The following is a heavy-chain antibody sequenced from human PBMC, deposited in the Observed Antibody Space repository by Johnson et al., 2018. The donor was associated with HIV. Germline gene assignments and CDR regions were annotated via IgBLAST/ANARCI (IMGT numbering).Heavy chain of an antibody. CDR1: GFTFSSYA. V-gene: IGHV3-23*04. J-gene: IGHJ3*02. Sequence: VQLVESGGGVVQPGRSLRLSCAASGFTFSSYAMHWVRQAPGKGLEWVSAISGSGGSTYYADSVKGRFTISRDNSKNTLYLQMNSLRAEDTAVYYCANLAPSLVVVVAATPDAFDIWVQGTMVTVSS. D-gene: IGHD2-15*01. CDR3: ANLAPSLVVVVAATPDAFDI. CDR2: ISGSGGST.